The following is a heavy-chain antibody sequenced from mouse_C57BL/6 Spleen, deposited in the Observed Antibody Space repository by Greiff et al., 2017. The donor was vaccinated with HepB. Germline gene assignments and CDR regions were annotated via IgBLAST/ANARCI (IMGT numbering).Heavy chain of an antibody. J-gene: IGHJ2*01. D-gene: IGHD2-4*01. CDR3: ARYYDYEERGYFDY. CDR1: GFSFSDYG. Sequence: EVQRVESGGGLVKSGGSLKLSCAASGFSFSDYGMYWVRQAPEKGLEWVAYISSGSSTIYYAETVKGRFTISRDNAKKTLFLQMTILRSEDTAMYYCARYYDYEERGYFDYWGQGTTLTVSP. CDR2: ISSGSSTI. V-gene: IGHV5-17*01.